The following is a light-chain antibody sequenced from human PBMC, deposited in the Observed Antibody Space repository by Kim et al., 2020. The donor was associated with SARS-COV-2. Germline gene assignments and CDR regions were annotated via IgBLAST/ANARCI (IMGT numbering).Light chain of an antibody. V-gene: IGKV1-27*01. CDR1: QDIANS. J-gene: IGKJ1*01. CDR2: AAA. CDR3: QKYNSAPWT. Sequence: ASIGDRVTITCPASQDIANSLAWYQQNPGKVPQVLIYAAATLQSGVPSRFSGSGSGTEFTLTIGSLQTEDVATYYCQKYNSAPWTFGPGTKVDIK.